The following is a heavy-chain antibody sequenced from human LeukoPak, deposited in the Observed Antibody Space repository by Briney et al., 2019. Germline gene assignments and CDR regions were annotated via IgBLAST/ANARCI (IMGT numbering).Heavy chain of an antibody. Sequence: GGTLRLSCAASGFTFSSYGMTWVRQAPGKGLEWVSAISGSGGSTYYADSVKGRFTISRDNSKNTLYLQMNSLRAEDTAVYYCAKDSKRWKTYYYESGSYYFESWGQGTLVTVSS. J-gene: IGHJ4*02. V-gene: IGHV3-23*01. CDR2: ISGSGGST. D-gene: IGHD3-10*01. CDR1: GFTFSSYG. CDR3: AKDSKRWKTYYYESGSYYFES.